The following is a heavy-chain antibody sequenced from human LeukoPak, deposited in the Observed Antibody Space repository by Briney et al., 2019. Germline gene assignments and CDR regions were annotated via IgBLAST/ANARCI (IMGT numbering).Heavy chain of an antibody. CDR3: ASTVVTPFSD. J-gene: IGHJ4*02. Sequence: GGSLRLSCAASGFTFSSYGMHWVRQAPGKGPEWVAFIRYDGSNKYYADSVKGRFTISRDNSKNTLYLQMNSLRAEDTAVYYCASTVVTPFSDWGQGTLVTVSS. CDR2: IRYDGSNK. CDR1: GFTFSSYG. V-gene: IGHV3-30*02. D-gene: IGHD4-23*01.